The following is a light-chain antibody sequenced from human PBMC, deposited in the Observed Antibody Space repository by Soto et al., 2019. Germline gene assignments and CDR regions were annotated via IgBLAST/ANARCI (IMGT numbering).Light chain of an antibody. CDR2: EAS. V-gene: IGKV3-11*01. CDR3: QQRSNWPLT. Sequence: PGERATLSCRASQSLSSYLAWYQQKPGQAPRLLIYEASIRATGIPARFSGSGSGTDSTLTISSLEPEDFAVYYCQQRSNWPLTFGPGTKVDIK. J-gene: IGKJ3*01. CDR1: QSLSSY.